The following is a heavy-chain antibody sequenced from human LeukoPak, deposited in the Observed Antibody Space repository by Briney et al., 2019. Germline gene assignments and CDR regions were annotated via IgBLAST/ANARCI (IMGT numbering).Heavy chain of an antibody. Sequence: GGSLRLSCAASGFTFSSYEMNWVRQAPGKGLEWVSYISSSGSTIYYADSVKGRFTISRGNAKNSLYLQMNSLRAEDTAVYYCARDQGYSGYPGNYYYYGMDVWGKGTTVTVSS. CDR3: ARDQGYSGYPGNYYYYGMDV. V-gene: IGHV3-48*03. D-gene: IGHD5-12*01. J-gene: IGHJ6*04. CDR2: ISSSGSTI. CDR1: GFTFSSYE.